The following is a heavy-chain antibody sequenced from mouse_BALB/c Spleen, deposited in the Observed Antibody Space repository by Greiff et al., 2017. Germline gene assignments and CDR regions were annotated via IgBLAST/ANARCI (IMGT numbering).Heavy chain of an antibody. CDR2: ISYSGST. J-gene: IGHJ3*01. D-gene: IGHD2-4*01. CDR3: ARDDYDGGSFAY. CDR1: GDSITSGS. V-gene: IGHV3-8*02. Sequence: DVQLQESGPSLVQPSQTLSLTCSVTGDSITSGSWYWIRKFPGNKLEYMGYISYSGSTYYNPSHKSRLSITRDTAKNQYYLQLNAGTTEDTATYYYARDDYDGGSFAYWGQGTRVTVAA.